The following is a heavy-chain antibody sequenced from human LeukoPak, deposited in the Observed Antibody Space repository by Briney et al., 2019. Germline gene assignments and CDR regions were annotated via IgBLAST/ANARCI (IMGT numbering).Heavy chain of an antibody. D-gene: IGHD3-10*01. J-gene: IGHJ4*02. CDR1: GFTFSSYA. Sequence: PGGSLRLSCAASGFTFSSYAMHWVRQAPGKGLEWVAVISYDGSNKYYADSVKGRFTISRDNSKNTLYLQMNSLRAEDTAVYYCARGGSKLPYYFDYWGQGTLVTVSS. CDR3: ARGGSKLPYYFDY. CDR2: ISYDGSNK. V-gene: IGHV3-30*14.